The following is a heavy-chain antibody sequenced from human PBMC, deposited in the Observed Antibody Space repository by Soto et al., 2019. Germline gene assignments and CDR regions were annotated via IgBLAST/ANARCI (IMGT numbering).Heavy chain of an antibody. V-gene: IGHV5-51*01. Sequence: GESLKISWKSSGYIFSKYWIGWVRQMPGKGLEWMGIIYPGDSDTRYSPSLQGQVTISADKSITTAYLQWRSLKASDTAIYYCVVYSSSSGRHFDYWGQGTLVTVSS. D-gene: IGHD6-6*01. J-gene: IGHJ4*02. CDR1: GYIFSKYW. CDR2: IYPGDSDT. CDR3: VVYSSSSGRHFDY.